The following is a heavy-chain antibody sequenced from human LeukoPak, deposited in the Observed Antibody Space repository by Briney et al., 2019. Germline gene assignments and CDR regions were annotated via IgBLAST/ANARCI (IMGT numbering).Heavy chain of an antibody. J-gene: IGHJ6*02. V-gene: IGHV1-46*01. CDR1: GYTVTSYY. D-gene: IGHD5-24*01. Sequence: EASVTVSFTASGYTVTSYYMHWVRQAPGQGLEWMAILNPSGGSSNYAQKFQGRATLTRATSTGTVYMELSSLRSEDTAVYYCASVYKHGMDVWGQGTTVIVSS. CDR2: LNPSGGSS. CDR3: ASVYKHGMDV.